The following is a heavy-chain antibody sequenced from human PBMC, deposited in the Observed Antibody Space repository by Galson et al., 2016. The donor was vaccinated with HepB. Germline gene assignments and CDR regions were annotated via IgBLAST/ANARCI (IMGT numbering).Heavy chain of an antibody. CDR3: ARGQHYYASGSYFQGDAFEI. J-gene: IGHJ3*02. D-gene: IGHD3-10*01. CDR1: GGTFISYA. CDR2: IIPIFGTP. Sequence: SVKVSCKASGGTFISYALNWVRQAPGQGLEWMGGIIPIFGTPNYAQNFQGRLTITADKSTSLAYIELSSRRSEDTAMYYCARGQHYYASGSYFQGDAFEIWGLGTTVIVSS. V-gene: IGHV1-69*06.